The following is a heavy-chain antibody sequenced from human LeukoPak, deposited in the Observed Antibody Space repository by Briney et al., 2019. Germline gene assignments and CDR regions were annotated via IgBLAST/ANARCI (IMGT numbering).Heavy chain of an antibody. D-gene: IGHD3-10*01. V-gene: IGHV1-18*01. CDR2: ISAYNGNT. CDR1: GYTFTSYG. CDR3: ARTPRITMVRGVINRYFDY. Sequence: ASVKVSCKASGYTFTSYGISWVRQAPGQGLEWMGWISAYNGNTNYAQKLQGRVTMTTDTSTSTAYMELRSLRSDDTAVYYCARTPRITMVRGVINRYFDYWGQGTLVTVSS. J-gene: IGHJ4*02.